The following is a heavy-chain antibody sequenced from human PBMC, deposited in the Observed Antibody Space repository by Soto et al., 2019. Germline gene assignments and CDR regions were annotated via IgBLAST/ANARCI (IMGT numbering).Heavy chain of an antibody. V-gene: IGHV1-18*01. CDR2: ISPNNGNT. CDR3: ARDQLPDVVVVAATGFDY. Sequence: ASVKVSCKASGGTFSSYTISWVRQAPGQGLEWMGRISPNNGNTNYAQKLQGRVTMTTDKSTSTAYMELRSLRSDDTAVYYCARDQLPDVVVVAATGFDYWGQGTLVTVSS. J-gene: IGHJ4*02. CDR1: GGTFSSYT. D-gene: IGHD2-15*01.